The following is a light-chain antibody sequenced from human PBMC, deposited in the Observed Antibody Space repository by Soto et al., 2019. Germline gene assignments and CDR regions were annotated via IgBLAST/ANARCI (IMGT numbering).Light chain of an antibody. J-gene: IGLJ2*01. Sequence: QSALTQPRSVSGSPGQSVTISCTGTSRDVGAYNYVSWYQQHPGKAPKLIIYDVSKWPSGVPDRFSGSKSGNTASLTISGLQAEDEADYYCCSSAGSSTVISGGGTKLTVL. CDR2: DVS. CDR3: CSSAGSSTVI. V-gene: IGLV2-11*01. CDR1: SRDVGAYNY.